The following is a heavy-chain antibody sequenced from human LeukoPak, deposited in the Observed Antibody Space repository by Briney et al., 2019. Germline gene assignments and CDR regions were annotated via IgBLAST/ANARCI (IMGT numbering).Heavy chain of an antibody. V-gene: IGHV3-33*01. Sequence: GRSLRLSCAASGFTFSSYGMHWVRQAPGKGLEWVAVIWYDGSNKYYADSVKGRFTISRDNSKNTLYLQMNSLRAEDTAVYYCASSLARWELLTYYYYGMDVWGQGTTVTVSS. CDR3: ASSLARWELLTYYYYGMDV. CDR2: IWYDGSNK. J-gene: IGHJ6*02. D-gene: IGHD1-26*01. CDR1: GFTFSSYG.